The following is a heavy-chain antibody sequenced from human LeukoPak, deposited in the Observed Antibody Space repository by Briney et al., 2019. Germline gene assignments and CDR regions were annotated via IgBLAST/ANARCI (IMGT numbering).Heavy chain of an antibody. CDR2: ISWNSGSI. Sequence: GGSLRLSCAASGFTFDDYAMHWVRQAPGKGLEWVSGISWNSGSIGYADSVKGRLTISRDNAKNSLYLQMNSLRAEDTALYYCAKDSLPFIAAAGHVGDYWGQGTLVTVSS. D-gene: IGHD6-13*01. J-gene: IGHJ4*02. V-gene: IGHV3-9*01. CDR1: GFTFDDYA. CDR3: AKDSLPFIAAAGHVGDY.